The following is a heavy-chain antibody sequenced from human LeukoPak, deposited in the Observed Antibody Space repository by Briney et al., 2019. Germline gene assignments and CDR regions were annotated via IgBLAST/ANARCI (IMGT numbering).Heavy chain of an antibody. CDR1: GYTFTDYT. V-gene: IGHV1-3*03. Sequence: ASVKVSCKASGYTFTDYTMHWLRQAPGQRLDWMGWINGGSGNTKYSPEFQGRVTITRDTSASTAYMELSSLRSEDTAVYYCAREGYYDSSGYYYGYFQHWGQGTLVTVSS. D-gene: IGHD3-22*01. CDR3: AREGYYDSSGYYYGYFQH. J-gene: IGHJ1*01. CDR2: INGGSGNT.